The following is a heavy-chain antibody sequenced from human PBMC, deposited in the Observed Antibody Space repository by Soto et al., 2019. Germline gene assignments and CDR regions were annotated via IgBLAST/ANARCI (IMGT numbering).Heavy chain of an antibody. D-gene: IGHD3-9*01. J-gene: IGHJ4*02. Sequence: QVQLVQSGAEVKKPGASVKVSCKASGYTFTSYGISWVRQAPGQGLEWMGWISAYNGNTNYAQKLQGRVTMTTDTSPSTAYREVRSLRSDDTAVYYCARGEGVDDILTGYFFDYWGQGTLVTVSS. CDR2: ISAYNGNT. CDR3: ARGEGVDDILTGYFFDY. V-gene: IGHV1-18*01. CDR1: GYTFTSYG.